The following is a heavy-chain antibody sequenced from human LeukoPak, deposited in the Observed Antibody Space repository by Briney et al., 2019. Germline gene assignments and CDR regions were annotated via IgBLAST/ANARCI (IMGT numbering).Heavy chain of an antibody. CDR3: VKDAGTA. CDR2: IGYDGRNK. J-gene: IGHJ5*02. Sequence: GGSLRLSCAASGFTFSSYGIHWVRQAPGKGLEWVTFIGYDGRNKYYADSVKGRFTISRDNAKNSLYLQMNSLRDEDTALYYCVKDAGTAWGQGTLVTVSS. D-gene: IGHD2-8*02. CDR1: GFTFSSYG. V-gene: IGHV3-30*02.